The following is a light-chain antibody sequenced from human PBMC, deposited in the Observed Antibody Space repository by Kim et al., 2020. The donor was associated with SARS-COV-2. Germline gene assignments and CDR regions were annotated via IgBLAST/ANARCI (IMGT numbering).Light chain of an antibody. Sequence: SPGESATLSCRASQSVSSNYLSWYQQKPGQSPRLLIYSVSTRATGIPDRFSGSGSGTDFTLTISGLEPEDFAVYYCQHYGSSSRTFGHGTKVDIK. J-gene: IGKJ1*01. CDR1: QSVSSNY. CDR2: SVS. CDR3: QHYGSSSRT. V-gene: IGKV3-20*01.